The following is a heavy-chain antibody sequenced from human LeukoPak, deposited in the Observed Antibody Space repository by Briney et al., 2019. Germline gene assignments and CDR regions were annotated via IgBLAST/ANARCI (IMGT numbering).Heavy chain of an antibody. CDR3: AKGSIVYYFDY. CDR2: ISSSSSTI. V-gene: IGHV3-48*01. J-gene: IGHJ4*02. D-gene: IGHD3-16*02. CDR1: GFTFSSYS. Sequence: GGSLRLSCAASGFTFSSYSMNWVRQAPGKGLEWVSYISSSSSTIYYADSVKGRFTISRDNSKNTLYLQMNSLRAEDTAEYYCAKGSIVYYFDYWGQGTLVTVSS.